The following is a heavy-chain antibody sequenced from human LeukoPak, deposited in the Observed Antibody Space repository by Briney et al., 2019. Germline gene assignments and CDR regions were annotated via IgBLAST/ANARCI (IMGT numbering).Heavy chain of an antibody. V-gene: IGHV3-21*01. J-gene: IGHJ4*02. D-gene: IGHD5-12*01. CDR3: ARGAYSGYDRYFDY. CDR2: RSSSSTYI. CDR1: GFTFSNYN. Sequence: GGSLSLPCAASGFTFSNYNMNWVRQAPGKGLEWVSSRSSSSTYIFYGDSVKGRFTISRDNANNSLHLQMNSLRAEDTAVYYCARGAYSGYDRYFDYWGQGTLVTV.